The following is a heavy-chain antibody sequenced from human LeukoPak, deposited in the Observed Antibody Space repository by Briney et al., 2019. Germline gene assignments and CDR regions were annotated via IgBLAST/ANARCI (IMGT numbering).Heavy chain of an antibody. Sequence: PGGSLRPSCAASGFTFSGYYMSWIRQAPGKGLEWVSFISSGSHTIYHADSVKGRFTVSRNNAKNSLYLQMNNLRVEDTAVYYCARGALLAGMDVWGQGTTVTVSS. CDR1: GFTFSGYY. CDR2: ISSGSHTI. CDR3: ARGALLAGMDV. V-gene: IGHV3-11*01. D-gene: IGHD2-15*01. J-gene: IGHJ6*02.